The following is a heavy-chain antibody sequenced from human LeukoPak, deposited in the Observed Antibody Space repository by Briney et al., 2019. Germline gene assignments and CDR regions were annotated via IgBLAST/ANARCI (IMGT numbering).Heavy chain of an antibody. Sequence: GGSLRLSCAASGFTFSSYWMSWVRQAPGKGLEWVANIKQDGSEKYYVDSVKGRFTISRDNAKNSLYLQMNSLRAEDTAVYYCARAAGHHHCSGGSCYPDYWGQGTLVTVSS. CDR1: GFTFSSYW. V-gene: IGHV3-7*04. D-gene: IGHD2-15*01. J-gene: IGHJ4*02. CDR2: IKQDGSEK. CDR3: ARAAGHHHCSGGSCYPDY.